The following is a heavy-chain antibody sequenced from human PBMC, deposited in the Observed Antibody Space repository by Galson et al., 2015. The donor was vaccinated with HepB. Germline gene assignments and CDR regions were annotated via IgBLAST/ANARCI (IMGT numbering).Heavy chain of an antibody. Sequence: SVKVSCKASGYTFTSYYMHWVRQAPGQGLEWMGIINPSGGSTSYAQKFQGRVTMTRDTSTSTVYMELSSLRSEDTAVYYCARAISGVGAAGTYYFDYWGQGTLVTVSS. D-gene: IGHD6-13*01. CDR3: ARAISGVGAAGTYYFDY. V-gene: IGHV1-46*01. CDR1: GYTFTSYY. J-gene: IGHJ4*02. CDR2: INPSGGST.